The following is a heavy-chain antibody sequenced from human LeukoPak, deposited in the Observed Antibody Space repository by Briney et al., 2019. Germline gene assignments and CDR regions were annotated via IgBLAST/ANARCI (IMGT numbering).Heavy chain of an antibody. D-gene: IGHD6-13*01. CDR1: SGSISGYY. CDR2: IYTSEFT. CDR3: ARALSRSSSWEFDP. J-gene: IGHJ5*02. V-gene: IGHV4-4*07. Sequence: PSETLSLTCTVSSGSISGYYWSWIRQPAGKGLELIGRIYTSEFTNYNPSLKSRVIMSVDTSKNQFSLKLNSVTAADTAVYYCARALSRSSSWEFDPWGQGILVTVSS.